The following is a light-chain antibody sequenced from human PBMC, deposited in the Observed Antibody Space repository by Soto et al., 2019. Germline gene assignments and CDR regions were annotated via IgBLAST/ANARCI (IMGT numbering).Light chain of an antibody. CDR1: QSVGNN. CDR3: QQHAYWPLN. CDR2: EAS. V-gene: IGKV3-11*01. Sequence: EIVLPQSPATLSLSPGERATLSCRPSQSVGNNLAWYQKTPGQAPVLLIYEASTRADGIPARFSGSGSGTDFNLTISSLEPEDCAVYDCQQHAYWPLNFGGGTKVEIK. J-gene: IGKJ4*01.